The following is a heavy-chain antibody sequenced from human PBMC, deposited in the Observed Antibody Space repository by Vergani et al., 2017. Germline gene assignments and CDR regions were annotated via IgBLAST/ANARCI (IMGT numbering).Heavy chain of an antibody. D-gene: IGHD1-1*01. J-gene: IGHJ5*02. Sequence: EVELVQSGPEMRKPGESLKISCKGSEYSFGNYWIGWVRQMPGKGLDWMGIIYPADSDTRYSPSFQGQVTISADKSISTAFLQWDSLKASDTALYNCAIHTTYTESWGQGTLV. CDR1: EYSFGNYW. CDR2: IYPADSDT. CDR3: AIHTTYTES. V-gene: IGHV5-51*01.